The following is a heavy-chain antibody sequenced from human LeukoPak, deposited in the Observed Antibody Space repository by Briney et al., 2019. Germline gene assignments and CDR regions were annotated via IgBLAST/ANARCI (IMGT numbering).Heavy chain of an antibody. V-gene: IGHV3-33*01. CDR2: IWYDGSNK. D-gene: IGHD5-12*01. CDR1: GFTFSSYA. J-gene: IGHJ4*02. Sequence: GSLRLSCAASGFTFSSYAMHWVRQAPGKGLEWVAVIWYDGSNKYYVDSVKGRFTISRDNSKNTLYLQMNSLRAEDTAVYYCVRGRGTWPLDYWGQGTLVTVSS. CDR3: VRGRGTWPLDY.